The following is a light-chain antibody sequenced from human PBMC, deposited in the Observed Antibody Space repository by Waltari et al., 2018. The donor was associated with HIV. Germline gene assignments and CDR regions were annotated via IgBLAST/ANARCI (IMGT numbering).Light chain of an antibody. J-gene: IGKJ3*01. V-gene: IGKV1-33*01. CDR2: DAS. CDR3: QQYDNLLGT. Sequence: DIQMTQSPSSLSASVGHRVTITCQASQDISNYLNWYQQKLGKAPKLLIYDASNLETGVPSRFSGSGSGTDFTFTISSLQPEDIATYYCQQYDNLLGTFGPGTKVDIK. CDR1: QDISNY.